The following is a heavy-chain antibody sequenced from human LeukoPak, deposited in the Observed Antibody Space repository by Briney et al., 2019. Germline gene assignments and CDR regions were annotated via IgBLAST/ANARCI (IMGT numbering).Heavy chain of an antibody. CDR3: ARGRYCSSTSCYTFDP. CDR1: GGSFSGYY. D-gene: IGHD2-2*02. Sequence: SETLSLTCAVYGGSFSGYYWSWIRQPTGKGLEWIGEINHSGSTNYNPSLKSRVTISVDTSKNQFSLKLSSVTAADTAVYYCARGRYCSSTSCYTFDPWGQGTLVTVSS. J-gene: IGHJ5*02. V-gene: IGHV4-34*01. CDR2: INHSGST.